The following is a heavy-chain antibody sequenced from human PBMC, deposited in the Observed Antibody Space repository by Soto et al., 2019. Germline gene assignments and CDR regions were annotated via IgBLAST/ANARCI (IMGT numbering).Heavy chain of an antibody. CDR3: ARLRCGQLVAGGYYYYMDV. CDR2: IIPILGIA. CDR1: GGTFSSYT. V-gene: IGHV1-69*02. Sequence: QVQLVQSGAEVKKPGSSVKVSCKASGGTFSSYTISWVRQAPGQGLEWMGRIIPILGIANYAQKFQGRVKITTDSSTSTAYMELSSLRSEDTPVYSCARLRCGQLVAGGYYYYMDVWGKGTTVIVSS. D-gene: IGHD3-10*01. J-gene: IGHJ6*03.